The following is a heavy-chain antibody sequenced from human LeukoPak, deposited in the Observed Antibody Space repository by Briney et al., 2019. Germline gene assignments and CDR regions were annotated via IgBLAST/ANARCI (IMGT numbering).Heavy chain of an antibody. D-gene: IGHD3-22*01. J-gene: IGHJ3*02. CDR1: GFTFDDYG. Sequence: GGSLRLSCAASGFTFDDYGMSWVRQAPGKGLEWVSGINWNGGSTGYADSVKGRLTISRDKAKNSLYLEMNRLRAEDTAVYYCAKEGYYDSSNYYYVVGAFDIWGQGTMVTVSS. CDR2: INWNGGST. V-gene: IGHV3-20*04. CDR3: AKEGYYDSSNYYYVVGAFDI.